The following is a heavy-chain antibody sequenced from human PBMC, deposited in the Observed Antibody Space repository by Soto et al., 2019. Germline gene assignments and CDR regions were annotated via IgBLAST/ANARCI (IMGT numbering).Heavy chain of an antibody. V-gene: IGHV3-74*01. D-gene: IGHD6-6*01. CDR1: GFTFSSYW. Sequence: EVQLVESGGGLVQPGGSLRLSCAASGFTFSSYWMHWVRQPPGKGLVWVSRIDGAGRSTNYADSAKGRFTISRDNAKNTLSLQLNSLRAVDTAVYYGASVGSTSWYWGQGTLVTVSS. J-gene: IGHJ4*02. CDR3: ASVGSTSWY. CDR2: IDGAGRST.